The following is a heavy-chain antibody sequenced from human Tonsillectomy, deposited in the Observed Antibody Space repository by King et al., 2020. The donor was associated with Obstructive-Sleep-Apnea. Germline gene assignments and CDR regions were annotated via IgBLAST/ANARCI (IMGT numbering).Heavy chain of an antibody. CDR2: INHSGRT. V-gene: IGHV4-34*01. J-gene: IGHJ6*02. CDR3: ARPARYYYGSGTNLRGMDV. D-gene: IGHD3-10*01. Sequence: VQLQQWGAGLLKPSETLSLTCAVYGGSFSGYYWSWIRQPPGKGLEWIGEINHSGRTNYNPSLKSRVTISVDTSKNQFSLKLSSVTAADTAVYYCARPARYYYGSGTNLRGMDVWGQGTTVTVSS. CDR1: GGSFSGYY.